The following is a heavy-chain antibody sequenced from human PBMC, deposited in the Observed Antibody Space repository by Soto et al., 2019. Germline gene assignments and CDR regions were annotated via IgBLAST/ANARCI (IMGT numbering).Heavy chain of an antibody. Sequence: QVQLVESGGGVVQSGKSLRLSCAASGFTFRSYGMHWVRQAPGKGLEWVAVIWNDGSETYYADSVKGRFTISRDNSEKTLDLQMNSLRVEDTAVYYCASRSPALDYWGQGTLVTVSS. V-gene: IGHV3-33*01. J-gene: IGHJ4*02. CDR2: IWNDGSET. CDR3: ASRSPALDY. CDR1: GFTFRSYG. D-gene: IGHD2-2*01.